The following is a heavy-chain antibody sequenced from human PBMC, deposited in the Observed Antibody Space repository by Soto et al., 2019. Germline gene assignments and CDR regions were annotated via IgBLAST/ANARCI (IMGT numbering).Heavy chain of an antibody. V-gene: IGHV3-33*01. Sequence: QVQLVESGGGVVQPGRSLRLSCAASGFTFSSYGMHWVRQAPGKGLEWVAVIWYDGSNKYYADSAKGRFTISRDNSKNTLYLQMNSLRAEDTAVYYCARDPSGSSGYWGQGTLVTVSS. J-gene: IGHJ4*02. CDR1: GFTFSSYG. CDR2: IWYDGSNK. D-gene: IGHD6-19*01. CDR3: ARDPSGSSGY.